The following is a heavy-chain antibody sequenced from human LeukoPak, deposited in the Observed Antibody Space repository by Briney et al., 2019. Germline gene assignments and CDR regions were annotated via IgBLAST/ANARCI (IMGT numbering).Heavy chain of an antibody. CDR1: GYTFTSYY. Sequence: ASVKVSCKASGYTFTSYYMHWVRQAPGQGLEWMGIINPSGGSTSYAQKFQGRVTMTRDMSTSTVYMELSSLRSEDTAVYYCARAATVATMNDAFDIWGQGTMVTVSS. V-gene: IGHV1-46*01. CDR2: INPSGGST. D-gene: IGHD5-12*01. J-gene: IGHJ3*02. CDR3: ARAATVATMNDAFDI.